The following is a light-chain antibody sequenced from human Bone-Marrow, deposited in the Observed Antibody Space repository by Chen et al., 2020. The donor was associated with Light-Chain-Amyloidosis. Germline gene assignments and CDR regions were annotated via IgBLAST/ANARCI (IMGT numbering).Light chain of an antibody. Sequence: DIQLTQSPSSLSASVGDKVTVTCRASRAIGNYLNWYQQKAGSAPKLLIFSSSTLQSGVPSRFSGSGSGTDFTITINSLQPEDFASYFCKQYYGPPFTFGPGTKVDIK. V-gene: IGKV1-39*01. CDR2: SSS. CDR3: KQYYGPPFT. J-gene: IGKJ3*01. CDR1: RAIGNY.